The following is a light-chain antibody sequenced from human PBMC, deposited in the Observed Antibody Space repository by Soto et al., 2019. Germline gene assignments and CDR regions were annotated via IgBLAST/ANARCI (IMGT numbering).Light chain of an antibody. CDR1: QSVTSNY. CDR2: GAS. J-gene: IGKJ1*01. Sequence: EIVLTQSPGTLSLSPGERATLSCRASQSVTSNYLAWYQQKPGQAPSLLIYGASARAAGIPDRFSGSGTGTDFALTISGLQPDDFAVYFCQQDDSSPWTFGKGTKVEIK. V-gene: IGKV3-20*01. CDR3: QQDDSSPWT.